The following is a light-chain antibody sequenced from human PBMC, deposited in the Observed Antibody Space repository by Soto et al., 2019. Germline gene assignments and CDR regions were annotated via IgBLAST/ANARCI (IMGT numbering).Light chain of an antibody. CDR3: SSYTSSSTRV. Sequence: QSALTQPASVSGSPGQSLTISCTGTSSDVGGYNYVSWYQQHPGKDPKIMIYEVSNRPSGGYNRFSGSKSGNTASLTISGLQSEDEADYYSSSYTSSSTRVFGNGTKLTVL. CDR2: EVS. J-gene: IGLJ1*01. CDR1: SSDVGGYNY. V-gene: IGLV2-14*01.